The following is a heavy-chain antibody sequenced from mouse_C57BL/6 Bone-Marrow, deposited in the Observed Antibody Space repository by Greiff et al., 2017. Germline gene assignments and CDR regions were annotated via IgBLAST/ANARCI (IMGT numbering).Heavy chain of an antibody. J-gene: IGHJ4*01. Sequence: QVQLQQSGAELVRPGTSVKMSCKASGYTFTNYWIGWAKQRPGHGLAWIGDIYPGGGYTNYNEKFKGKATLTADKSSSTAYMQFSSLTSEDSAIYYCARWGTPYYAMDYWGQGTSVTVSS. CDR1: GYTFTNYW. V-gene: IGHV1-63*01. CDR2: IYPGGGYT. D-gene: IGHD2-14*01. CDR3: ARWGTPYYAMDY.